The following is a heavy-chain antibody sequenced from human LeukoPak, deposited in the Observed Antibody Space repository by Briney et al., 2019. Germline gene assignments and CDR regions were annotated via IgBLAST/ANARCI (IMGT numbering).Heavy chain of an antibody. CDR3: ARDADTIFGVVIHYYYYGMDV. CDR2: IIPILGIA. CDR1: GGTFSSYA. J-gene: IGHJ6*02. V-gene: IGHV1-69*04. Sequence: ASAKVSCKASGGTFSSYAISWVRQAPGQGLEWMGRIIPILGIANYAQKFQGRVTITADKSTSTAYMELSSLRSEDTAVYYCARDADTIFGVVIHYYYYGMDVWGQGTTVTVSS. D-gene: IGHD3-3*01.